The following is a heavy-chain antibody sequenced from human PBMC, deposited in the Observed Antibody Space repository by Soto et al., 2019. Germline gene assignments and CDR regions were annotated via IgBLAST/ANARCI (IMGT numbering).Heavy chain of an antibody. CDR2: IYYSGST. CDR3: ARVPPPDIVVPSYGMDV. V-gene: IGHV4-59*01. CDR1: GGSISSYY. Sequence: SETLSLTCTVSGGSISSYYWSWIRQPPGKGLEWIGYIYYSGSTNYNPSFKSRVTISVDTSKNQFSLKLSSVTAADTAVYYCARVPPPDIVVPSYGMDVWGQGTTVTVSS. D-gene: IGHD2-2*01. J-gene: IGHJ6*02.